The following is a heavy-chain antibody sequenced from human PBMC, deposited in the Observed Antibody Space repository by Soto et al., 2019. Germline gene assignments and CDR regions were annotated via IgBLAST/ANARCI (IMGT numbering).Heavy chain of an antibody. D-gene: IGHD6-19*01. V-gene: IGHV3-11*06. CDR2: ISGSSRYT. J-gene: IGHJ4*02. CDR1: GFPFSTYA. Sequence: GGSLRLSCAASGFPFSTYAMSWVRQAPGKGLEWVSYISGSSRYTNFADSVKGRFTISRDNAKNSLYLQMNSLRVEDTAVYYCARHTSGWHYYDYWGQGTPVTVPQ. CDR3: ARHTSGWHYYDY.